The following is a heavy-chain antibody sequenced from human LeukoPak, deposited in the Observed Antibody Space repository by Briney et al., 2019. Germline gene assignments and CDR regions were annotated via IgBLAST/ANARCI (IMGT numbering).Heavy chain of an antibody. CDR3: ARHLVDYYYYYGMDV. D-gene: IGHD2-15*01. J-gene: IGHJ6*02. Sequence: PSETLSLTCSVSGGSISSSTYYWGWIRQPPGKGLEWIGKIYYSGSTNYNPSRKSRVTISVDTSKNQFSLRLSSVTAADTAVYYCARHLVDYYYYYGMDVWGQGTTVTVSS. CDR1: GGSISSSTYY. CDR2: IYYSGST. V-gene: IGHV4-39*07.